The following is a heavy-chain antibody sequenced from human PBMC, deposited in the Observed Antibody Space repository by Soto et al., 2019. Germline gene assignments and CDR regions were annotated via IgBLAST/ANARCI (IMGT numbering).Heavy chain of an antibody. CDR1: GFTFSSFW. CDR2: INQDGSEK. V-gene: IGHV3-7*05. D-gene: IGHD5-18*01. Sequence: EVQVVESGRGLVQPGGSLRLSCVGSGFTFSSFWMTWVRQAPGKGLEWVANINQDGSEKYSVDSVKGRFTISRDNARYSLYLQMDSLRAEDTAVYYCARDRTAMVTSLDRWGQGTLVTVSS. CDR3: ARDRTAMVTSLDR. J-gene: IGHJ4*02.